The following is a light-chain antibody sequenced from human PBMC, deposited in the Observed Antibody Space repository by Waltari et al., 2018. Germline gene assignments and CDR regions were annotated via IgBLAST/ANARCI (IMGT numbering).Light chain of an antibody. CDR3: MQATVKPWT. CDR2: KIS. Sequence: DVVMTQTPLSSPVTLGQPASISCESSQSLVHSAGNTYFSWLHQRPGLAPRLLIYKISKRLSGVPERFSGSGAGTHFTLRISRVEADDVGVYYCMQATVKPWTFGQGTKVEVK. CDR1: QSLVHSAGNTY. J-gene: IGKJ1*01. V-gene: IGKV2-24*01.